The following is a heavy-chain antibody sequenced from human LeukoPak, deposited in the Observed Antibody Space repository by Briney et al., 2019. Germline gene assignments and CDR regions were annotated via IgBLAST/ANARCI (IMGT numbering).Heavy chain of an antibody. CDR3: AGQGYYYDSSGYYH. CDR2: IIPIFGTA. CDR1: GGTFSSYA. J-gene: IGHJ4*02. D-gene: IGHD3-22*01. V-gene: IGHV1-69*13. Sequence: SVKVSCKASGGTFSSYAISWVRQAPGQGLEWMGGIIPIFGTANYAQKFQGRVTITADESTSTAYMELSSLRSEDTAVYYCAGQGYYYDSSGYYHWGQGTLVTVSS.